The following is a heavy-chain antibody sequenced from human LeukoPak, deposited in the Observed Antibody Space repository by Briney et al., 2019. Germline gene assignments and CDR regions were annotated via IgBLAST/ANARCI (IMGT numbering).Heavy chain of an antibody. J-gene: IGHJ4*02. V-gene: IGHV3-23*01. CDR1: GFTFSNYG. D-gene: IGHD6-13*01. CDR2: ISGSSGTT. CDR3: AKRSHTSRWYAAFDS. Sequence: GGSLRLSFAATGFTFSNYGMNWVRQAPGKGLAWVSLISGSSGTTYYADSVKGRYTISRDNSKNTLYLQMISLRAEDTALYYCAKRSHTSRWYAAFDSWGQGAPVTVSS.